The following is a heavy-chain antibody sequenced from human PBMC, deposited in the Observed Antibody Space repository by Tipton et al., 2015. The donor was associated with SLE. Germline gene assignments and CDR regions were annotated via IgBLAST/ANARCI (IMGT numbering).Heavy chain of an antibody. CDR2: INHSGST. CDR3: AVILGYYMDV. CDR1: GGSFSGYY. J-gene: IGHJ6*03. V-gene: IGHV4-34*01. Sequence: TLSLTCAVYGGSFSGYYWSWIRQPPGKGREWIGEINHSGSTNYNPSLKSRVTISVDTSKNQFSLKLSSVTAADTAVYYCAVILGYYMDVWGKGTTVTVSS. D-gene: IGHD2-21*01.